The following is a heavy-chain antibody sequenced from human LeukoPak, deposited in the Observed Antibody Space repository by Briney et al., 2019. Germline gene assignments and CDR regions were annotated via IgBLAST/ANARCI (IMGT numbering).Heavy chain of an antibody. CDR3: ARDGAYYYDSSGYAGYYFDY. CDR2: ISSSGSTI. J-gene: IGHJ4*02. Sequence: PGGSLRLSCAASGFTFSDYYMSWIRQAPGKGLEWVSYISSSGSTIYYADSVKGRFTISRDNAKNSLYLQMNSLRAEDTAVYYCARDGAYYYDSSGYAGYYFDYWGQGTLVTVSS. CDR1: GFTFSDYY. V-gene: IGHV3-11*04. D-gene: IGHD3-22*01.